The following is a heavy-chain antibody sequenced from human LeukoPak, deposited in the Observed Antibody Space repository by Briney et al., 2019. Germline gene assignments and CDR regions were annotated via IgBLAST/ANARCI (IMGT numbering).Heavy chain of an antibody. V-gene: IGHV3-9*01. Sequence: RGAPRVSRVASGFQLAESPMHWVRQAPGKGPAWVSGISGNRGGTAYVDSVKVRFTIARDNTKNSLYLQMTSLRPEATARYFCAKDLWSAVPRPLHCIAVICKGTALDAWGHGTVVVVSS. CDR2: ISGNRGGT. D-gene: IGHD3-3*01. J-gene: IGHJ3*01. CDR1: GFQLAESP. CDR3: AKDLWSAVPRPLHCIAVICKGTALDA.